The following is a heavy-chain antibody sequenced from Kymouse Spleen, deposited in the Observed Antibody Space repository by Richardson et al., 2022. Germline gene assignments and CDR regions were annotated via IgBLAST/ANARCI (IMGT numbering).Heavy chain of an antibody. CDR2: ISAYNGNT. J-gene: IGHJ6*02. Sequence: QVQLVQSGAEVKKPGASVKVSCKASGYTFTSYGISWVRQAPGQGLEWMGWISAYNGNTNYAQKLQGRVTMTTDTSTSTAYMELRSLRSDDTAVYYCARDQYNWNYYYYYGMDVWGQGTTVTVSS. D-gene: IGHD1-20*01,IGHD1-7*01. V-gene: IGHV1-18*01. CDR3: ARDQYNWNYYYYYGMDV. CDR1: GYTFTSYG.